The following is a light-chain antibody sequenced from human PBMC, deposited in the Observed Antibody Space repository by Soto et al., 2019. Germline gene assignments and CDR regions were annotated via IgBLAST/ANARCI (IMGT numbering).Light chain of an antibody. V-gene: IGKV2-28*01. CDR3: MQALETPFT. CDR1: QSLLHSNGYNY. CDR2: LGS. J-gene: IGKJ3*01. Sequence: DIVMTQSPLSLPVTPGEPASISCKSSQSLLHSNGYNYLDWYLQKPGQSPQLLIYLGSDRASGVADRFSGSGSGRDFTLEISRVEAEDVGIYYCMQALETPFTFCPGTKVDIK.